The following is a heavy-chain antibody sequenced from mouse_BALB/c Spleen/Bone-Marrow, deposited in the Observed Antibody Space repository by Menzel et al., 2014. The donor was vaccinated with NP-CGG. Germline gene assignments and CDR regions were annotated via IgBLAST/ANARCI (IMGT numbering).Heavy chain of an antibody. CDR2: INNNGGST. CDR1: GFTFXTYG. CDR3: ARDHVVGY. Sequence: EVHLVESGGGLVQPGGSLKLSCAASGFTFXTYGMSWVRQTPDKRLELVASINNNGGSTYYPDSVKGRFTISRDNAKNTLYLQMSSLKSEDTAMYYCARDHVVGYWGQGTLVTASA. V-gene: IGHV5-6-3*01. J-gene: IGHJ3*01.